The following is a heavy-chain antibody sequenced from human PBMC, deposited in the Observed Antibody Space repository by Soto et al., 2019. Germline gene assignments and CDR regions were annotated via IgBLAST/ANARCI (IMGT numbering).Heavy chain of an antibody. J-gene: IGHJ6*02. CDR2: IYPGDSDT. CDR3: ARVKGSRNYYYGMDV. CDR1: GNRFPNFV. D-gene: IGHD6-13*01. V-gene: IGHV5-51*01. Sequence: PXDSLNVAWKCSGNRFPNFVSGLVLRMPGKGLEWMGIIYPGDSDTRYGPSFQGQVTISADKSITTAYLQWNSLKASDTAMYYCARVKGSRNYYYGMDVWGQGTTVTFSS.